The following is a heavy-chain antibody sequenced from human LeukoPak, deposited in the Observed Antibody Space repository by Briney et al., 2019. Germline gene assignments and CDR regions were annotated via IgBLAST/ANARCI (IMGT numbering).Heavy chain of an antibody. J-gene: IGHJ6*03. CDR2: IYYSGST. D-gene: IGHD6-13*01. V-gene: IGHV4-39*07. CDR3: ARGVRDVAAPLYYMDV. Sequence: SETLSLTCTVSGGSISSSSYYWGWIRQPPGKGLEWIGSIYYSGSTYYNPSLKSRVTISVDTSKNQFSLKLSSVTAADTAVYYCARGVRDVAAPLYYMDVWGRGTTVTVSS. CDR1: GGSISSSSYY.